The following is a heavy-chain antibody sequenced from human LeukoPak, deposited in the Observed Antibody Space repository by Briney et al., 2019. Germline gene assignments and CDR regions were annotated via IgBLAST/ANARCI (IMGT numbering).Heavy chain of an antibody. D-gene: IGHD2-15*01. CDR2: IIPIFGTA. CDR1: GGTFSSNA. J-gene: IGHJ5*02. Sequence: SVKVSCKASGGTFSSNAISWVRQAPGQGLEWMGGIIPIFGTANYAQTFQGRVTITTDESTSTAYMELSSLRSEDTAVYYCAAALFSWDIVVVVAATRRWNWFDPWGQGTLVTVSS. CDR3: AAALFSWDIVVVVAATRRWNWFDP. V-gene: IGHV1-69*05.